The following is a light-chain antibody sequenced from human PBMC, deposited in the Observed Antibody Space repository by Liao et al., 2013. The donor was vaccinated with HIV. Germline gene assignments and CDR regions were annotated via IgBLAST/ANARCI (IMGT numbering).Light chain of an antibody. J-gene: IGLJ3*02. Sequence: SYDLTQSSSVSVSPGQTASITCSGDKLGDKYVCWYQKKAGQSPLLVIYQDDKRPSGIPERFSGSNSGSTATLTISGTQAMDEADYYCQAWDSSTGVFGGGTKLTVL. V-gene: IGLV3-1*01. CDR1: KLGDKY. CDR2: QDD. CDR3: QAWDSSTGV.